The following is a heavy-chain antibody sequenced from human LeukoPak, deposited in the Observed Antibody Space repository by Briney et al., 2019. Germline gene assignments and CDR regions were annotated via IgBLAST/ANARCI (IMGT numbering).Heavy chain of an antibody. CDR3: AREVSGDLWYNWFDP. CDR2: INSDGSST. V-gene: IGHV3-74*01. D-gene: IGHD4-17*01. J-gene: IGHJ5*02. Sequence: GGSLGLSCAASGFSLSSHWMHWVRQAPGKGLMWVSRINSDGSSTTYADSAKGRFTISRDNAKNMLYLQMNSLRAEDTAVYHCAREVSGDLWYNWFDPWGQGTLVTVSS. CDR1: GFSLSSHW.